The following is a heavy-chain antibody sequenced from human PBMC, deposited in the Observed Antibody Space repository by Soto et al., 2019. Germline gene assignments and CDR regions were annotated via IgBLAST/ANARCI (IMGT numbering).Heavy chain of an antibody. V-gene: IGHV4-4*02. CDR1: GGSISSSNW. CDR2: IYHSGST. J-gene: IGHJ5*02. D-gene: IGHD3-3*01. CDR3: ACVHHFRILRFLEWSNWFDP. Sequence: GTLCLTCAVSGGSISSSNWWRWVREPGRKGEECIGEIYHSGSTNFNPSLKCRVTISVDKSKTLFSLKLSSVTAADTALYYCACVHHFRILRFLEWSNWFDPWGQGTLVTVSS.